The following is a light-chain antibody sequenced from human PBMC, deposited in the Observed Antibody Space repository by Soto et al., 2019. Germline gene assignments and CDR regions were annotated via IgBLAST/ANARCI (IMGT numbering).Light chain of an antibody. CDR2: GAS. CDR1: QSVGGD. CDR3: QQYNNWPPLT. V-gene: IGKV3-15*01. Sequence: ERVMTQSPATLSVSPGERATLSCRASQSVGGDLAWYQQKPGQAPRLLIYGASSRAPGIPDRFSGSGSGTEFTLTISSLQSEDFALYYCQQYNNWPPLTFGGGTKVEIK. J-gene: IGKJ4*01.